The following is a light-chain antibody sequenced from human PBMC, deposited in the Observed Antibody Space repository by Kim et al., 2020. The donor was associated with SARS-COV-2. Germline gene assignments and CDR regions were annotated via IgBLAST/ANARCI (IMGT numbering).Light chain of an antibody. J-gene: IGKJ2*01. Sequence: LSLSPVEKATLSGRASQSVSSSYLAWYQQKPAQAPSLLIYGASSRATRIPDRFSGSGSGTDFTLTISRLEPEDFAVYYCQQYWRTFGQGTKLEI. CDR2: GAS. V-gene: IGKV3-20*01. CDR3: QQYWRT. CDR1: QSVSSSY.